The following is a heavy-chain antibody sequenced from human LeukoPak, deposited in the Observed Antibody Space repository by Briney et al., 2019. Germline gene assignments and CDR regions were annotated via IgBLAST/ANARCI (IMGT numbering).Heavy chain of an antibody. CDR1: GYTFTSYG. D-gene: IGHD5-18*01. V-gene: IGHV1-18*01. CDR2: ISAYNGNT. Sequence: ASVKVSCKASGYTFTSYGISWVRQAPGQGLEWMGWISAYNGNTNYAQKLQGRVTMTTDTSTSTAYMELRSLRSDDTAVYYCARGRKEVQLWFNWFDPWGQGTLATVSS. CDR3: ARGRKEVQLWFNWFDP. J-gene: IGHJ5*02.